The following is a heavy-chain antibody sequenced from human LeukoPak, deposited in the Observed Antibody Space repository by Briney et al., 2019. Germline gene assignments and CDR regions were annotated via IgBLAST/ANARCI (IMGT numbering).Heavy chain of an antibody. CDR1: GFTFTNYW. Sequence: GGSLRLSCAGSGFTFTNYWMSWVRQSPGRGLEWVSYISSPSTTIYYAASVKGRFTISRDNAKNSLFLQMSSLRVEDMAVYYCARDLGGALDNWGQGALVTVSP. J-gene: IGHJ4*02. CDR2: ISSPSTTI. V-gene: IGHV3-48*01. CDR3: ARDLGGALDN. D-gene: IGHD2-21*01.